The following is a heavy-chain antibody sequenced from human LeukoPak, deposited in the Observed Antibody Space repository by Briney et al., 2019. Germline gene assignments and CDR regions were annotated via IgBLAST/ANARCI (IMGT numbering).Heavy chain of an antibody. CDR2: ISGSGGTT. CDR3: AKDRGNFEYSFGY. J-gene: IGHJ4*02. CDR1: GFTFRSNA. V-gene: IGHV3-23*01. D-gene: IGHD1-7*01. Sequence: GGSLRLSCAASGFTFRSNAMSWVRQAPGKGLEWVSVISGSGGTTYYADSVKDRFTISRDISKNTLYLQMNSLRAEDTAVYYCAKDRGNFEYSFGYWGQGTLVTVSS.